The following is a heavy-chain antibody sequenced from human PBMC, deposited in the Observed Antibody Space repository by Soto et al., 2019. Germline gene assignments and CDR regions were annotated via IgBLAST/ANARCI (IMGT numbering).Heavy chain of an antibody. CDR3: ATRMVWGALTHYGMDV. CDR1: GFTFSSYA. V-gene: IGHV3-23*01. CDR2: ISGSGGST. Sequence: EVQLLESGGGLVQPGGSLRLSCAASGFTFSSYAMSWVRQAPGKGLEWVSGISGSGGSTYYADSGKGRFTISRDNSKNTLDLQMNSLRAEDTAVYYCATRMVWGALTHYGMDVWGQGTTVTVSS. J-gene: IGHJ6*02. D-gene: IGHD3-10*01.